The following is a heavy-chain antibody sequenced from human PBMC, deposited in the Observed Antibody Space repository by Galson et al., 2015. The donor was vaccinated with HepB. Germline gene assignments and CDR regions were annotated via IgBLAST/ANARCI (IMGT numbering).Heavy chain of an antibody. Sequence: SETLSLTCTVSGGSISSSSYYWGWIRQPPGKGLEWIGSIYYSGSTYYNPSLKSRVTISVDTSKNQFSLKLSSVTAADTAVYYCARQNMGILHHDYWGQGTLVTVSS. V-gene: IGHV4-39*01. CDR1: GGSISSSSYY. D-gene: IGHD1-26*01. CDR2: IYYSGST. J-gene: IGHJ4*02. CDR3: ARQNMGILHHDY.